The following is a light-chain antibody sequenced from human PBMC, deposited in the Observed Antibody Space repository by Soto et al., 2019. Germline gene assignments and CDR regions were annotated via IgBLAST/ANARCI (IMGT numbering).Light chain of an antibody. J-gene: IGKJ2*01. CDR2: DAS. V-gene: IGKV3-11*01. CDR1: QDISNF. Sequence: EIVLAQSPATLSLSPGERATLSCRARQDISNFLAWYQQRPGQAPRLLIYDASNRATGIPDRFSGSGSGTDFTFAIVGMEPEDFAIYYCQQRASWLPFTFGQGTKLEV. CDR3: QQRASWLPFT.